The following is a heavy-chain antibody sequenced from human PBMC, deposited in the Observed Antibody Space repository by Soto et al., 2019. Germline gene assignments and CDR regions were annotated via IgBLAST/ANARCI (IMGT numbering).Heavy chain of an antibody. Sequence: TLSLTCAISGDRVSSNSAAWNWIRQSPSRGLEWLGRTYYWSKWYNDYAVSVKSRITINADTSKNQFSLQLNSVTPEDTAVYYCARARDYDSWSGYTSQYYYYGMDVWGQGTTVTVSS. CDR3: ARARDYDSWSGYTSQYYYYGMDV. CDR1: GDRVSSNSAA. V-gene: IGHV6-1*01. D-gene: IGHD3-3*01. J-gene: IGHJ6*02. CDR2: TYYWSKWYN.